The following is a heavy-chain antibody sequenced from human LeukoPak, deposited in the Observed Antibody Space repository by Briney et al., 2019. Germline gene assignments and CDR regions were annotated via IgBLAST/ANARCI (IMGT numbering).Heavy chain of an antibody. Sequence: GGSLRLSCAASGFTFSSYWMSWVRQAPGKGLEWLANINQDGSGRYYVDSVKGRFTISRDNAKNSLYLQMNSLRAQDTAIYYCARDTAGVDYWGQGTLVTVSP. CDR3: ARDTAGVDY. CDR2: INQDGSGR. J-gene: IGHJ4*02. V-gene: IGHV3-7*03. CDR1: GFTFSSYW. D-gene: IGHD1-26*01.